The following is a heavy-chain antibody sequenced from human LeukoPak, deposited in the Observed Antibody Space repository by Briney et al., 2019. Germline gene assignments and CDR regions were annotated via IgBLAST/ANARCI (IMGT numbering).Heavy chain of an antibody. V-gene: IGHV3-48*03. CDR3: ARATSFDY. Sequence: GGSLRLPCAASGFTFTSYEMNWVRQAPGKGLERVSYITISGSTIYYADSVKGRFTISRDNAKNSLYLQMNSLRAEDTAVYYCARATSFDYWGQGTLVTVSS. CDR2: ITISGSTI. CDR1: GFTFTSYE. J-gene: IGHJ4*02.